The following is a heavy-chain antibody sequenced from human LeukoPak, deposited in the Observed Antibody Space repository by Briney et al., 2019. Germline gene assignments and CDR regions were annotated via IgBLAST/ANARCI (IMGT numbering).Heavy chain of an antibody. CDR1: GGSFSGYY. CDR3: ARGTHSGSYRFDY. CDR2: INHSGST. J-gene: IGHJ4*02. V-gene: IGHV4-34*01. Sequence: PSETLSLTCAVYGGSFSGYYWSWIRQPPGKGLEWIGEINHSGSTNYNPSLKGRVTVSVDTSKNQFSLKLSSVTAADTAVYYCARGTHSGSYRFDYWGQGTLVTVSS. D-gene: IGHD1-26*01.